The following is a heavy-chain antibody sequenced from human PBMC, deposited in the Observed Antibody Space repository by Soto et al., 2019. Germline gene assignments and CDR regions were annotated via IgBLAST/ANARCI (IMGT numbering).Heavy chain of an antibody. CDR2: ISWDGGST. D-gene: IGHD6-19*01. J-gene: IGHJ4*02. Sequence: AGGSLRLSCAASGFTFDDYTMHWVRQAPGKGLEWVSLISWDGGSTYYADSVKGRFTISRDNSKNSLYLQMNSLRTEDTALYYCAKDISTGIAVAGTFDYWGKGTLVTVSS. CDR1: GFTFDDYT. V-gene: IGHV3-43*01. CDR3: AKDISTGIAVAGTFDY.